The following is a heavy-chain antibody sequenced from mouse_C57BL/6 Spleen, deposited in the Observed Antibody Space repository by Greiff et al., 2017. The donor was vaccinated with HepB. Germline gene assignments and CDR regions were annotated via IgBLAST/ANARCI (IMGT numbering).Heavy chain of an antibody. CDR3: ARGRGLRQGFAY. D-gene: IGHD2-4*01. V-gene: IGHV1-61*01. CDR2: IYPSDSET. J-gene: IGHJ3*01. Sequence: VQLQQPGAELVRPGSSVKLSCKASGYTFTSYWMDWVKQRPGQGLEWIGNIYPSDSETHYNQKFKDKATLTVDKSSSTAYMQLSSLTSEDSAVYYCARGRGLRQGFAYWGQGTLVTVSA. CDR1: GYTFTSYW.